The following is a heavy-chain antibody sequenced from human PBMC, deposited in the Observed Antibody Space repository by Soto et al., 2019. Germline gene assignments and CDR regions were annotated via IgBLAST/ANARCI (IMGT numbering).Heavy chain of an antibody. D-gene: IGHD2-2*01. V-gene: IGHV3-49*04. J-gene: IGHJ6*02. CDR2: IRSKAYGGTT. Sequence: PGGSLRLSCTASGFTFGDYAMSWVRQAPGKGLEWVGFIRSKAYGGTTEYAASVKGRFTISRDDSKSIAYLQMNSLKTEDTAVYYCTRDRPHCSSTSCYKYYYGMDVWGQGTTVTVYS. CDR1: GFTFGDYA. CDR3: TRDRPHCSSTSCYKYYYGMDV.